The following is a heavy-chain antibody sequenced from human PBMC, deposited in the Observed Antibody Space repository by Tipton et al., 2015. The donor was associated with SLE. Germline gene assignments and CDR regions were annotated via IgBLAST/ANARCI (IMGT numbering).Heavy chain of an antibody. CDR2: IIPIFGTA. D-gene: IGHD5-18*01. V-gene: IGHV1-69*05. Sequence: QSGAEVKKPGSSVKVSCKASGGTFSSYAISWVRQAPGQGLEWMGGIIPIFGTANYAQKFQGRVTITTDESTSTAYVELSSLRSENTAVYYCARVSGYSYAKGYYMDVWGKGTTVTVSS. CDR1: GGTFSSYA. J-gene: IGHJ6*03. CDR3: ARVSGYSYAKGYYMDV.